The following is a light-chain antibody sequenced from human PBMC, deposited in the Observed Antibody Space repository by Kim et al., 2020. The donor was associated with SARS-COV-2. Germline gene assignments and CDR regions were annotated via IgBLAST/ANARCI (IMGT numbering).Light chain of an antibody. CDR2: AAS. CDR3: LHDYNYVWT. V-gene: IGKV1-6*01. Sequence: ASVGDRVNITCRASQGITNELGWYQQKPGKAPQLLIYAASSLQSGVPLRFSGSGSGTDFTLTISSLQPEDFATYYCLHDYNYVWTFGQGTKVDIK. CDR1: QGITNE. J-gene: IGKJ1*01.